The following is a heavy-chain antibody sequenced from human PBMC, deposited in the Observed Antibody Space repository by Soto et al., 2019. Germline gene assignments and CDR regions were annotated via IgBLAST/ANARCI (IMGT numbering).Heavy chain of an antibody. Sequence: GGSLRLSCAASGFTFSSYSMNWVRQAPGKGLEWISYISTASSSIYYADSVKGRFTISRDNAKNSLFLQMNSLRDEDTAVYYCARKGVAFDYWGQGALVTVSS. CDR1: GFTFSSYS. V-gene: IGHV3-48*02. CDR2: ISTASSSI. CDR3: ARKGVAFDY. J-gene: IGHJ4*02. D-gene: IGHD3-3*01.